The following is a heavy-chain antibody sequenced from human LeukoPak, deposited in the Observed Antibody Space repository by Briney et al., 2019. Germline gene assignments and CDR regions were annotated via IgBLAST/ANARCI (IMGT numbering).Heavy chain of an antibody. CDR1: GGSFSGYY. D-gene: IGHD3-10*01. J-gene: IGHJ4*02. CDR2: IDRSGST. Sequence: SETLSLTCAVYGGSFSGYYWSWIRQPPGKGLEWIGEIDRSGSTNYNPSLKSRVTISVDTSKNQFSLKLSSVTAADTAVYYCARGRIGWTYGSGSLLDYWGQGTLVTVSS. V-gene: IGHV4-34*01. CDR3: ARGRIGWTYGSGSLLDY.